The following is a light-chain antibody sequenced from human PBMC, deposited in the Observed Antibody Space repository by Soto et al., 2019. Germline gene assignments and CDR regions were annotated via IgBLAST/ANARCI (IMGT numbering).Light chain of an antibody. Sequence: IVMTQSSDSLAVSLGERATINCKSSQSFLYSSNNKHYLAWYQQKPGQPPKLLIYWASTRESGVPDRFSGSGSGTDFTLTISSLQAEDVAVYYCQQYYSTPTFGQGTKVDIK. CDR3: QQYYSTPT. V-gene: IGKV4-1*01. CDR2: WAS. J-gene: IGKJ1*01. CDR1: QSFLYSSNNKHY.